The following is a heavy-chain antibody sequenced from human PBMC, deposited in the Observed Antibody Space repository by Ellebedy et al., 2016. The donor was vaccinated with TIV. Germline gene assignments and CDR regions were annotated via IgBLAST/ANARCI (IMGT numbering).Heavy chain of an antibody. J-gene: IGHJ4*02. V-gene: IGHV3-7*01. Sequence: PGGSLRLSCAASGFTVSISWMTWVRQAPGKGLEWVASLNHGGSETYYADSVKGRFTISRDNAKNLLFLQVDSLRAEDTAVYYCARLYSSGWSVYFFDYWGQGTLVTVSS. CDR2: LNHGGSET. CDR3: ARLYSSGWSVYFFDY. D-gene: IGHD6-19*01. CDR1: GFTVSISW.